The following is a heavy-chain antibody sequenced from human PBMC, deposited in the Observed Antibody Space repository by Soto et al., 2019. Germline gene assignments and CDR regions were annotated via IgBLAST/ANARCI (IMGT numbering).Heavy chain of an antibody. CDR3: AKGAGNVVVPAAMRWRSGPAANWFDP. V-gene: IGHV3-23*01. Sequence: GGSLRLSCAASGFTFSSYAMSWVRQAPGKGLEWVSAISGSGGSTYYADSVKGRFTISRDNSKNTLYLQMNSLRAEDTAVYYCAKGAGNVVVPAAMRWRSGPAANWFDPWGQGTLVTVSS. CDR2: ISGSGGST. D-gene: IGHD2-2*01. CDR1: GFTFSSYA. J-gene: IGHJ5*02.